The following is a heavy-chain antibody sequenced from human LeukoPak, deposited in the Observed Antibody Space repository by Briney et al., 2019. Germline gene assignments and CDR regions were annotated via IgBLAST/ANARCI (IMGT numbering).Heavy chain of an antibody. D-gene: IGHD3-22*01. V-gene: IGHV3-30*18. CDR1: GFTFSSYG. CDR3: AKDYQIVVVTTYFFDY. CDR2: ISCDGTNK. J-gene: IGHJ4*02. Sequence: GGSLRLSCAASGFTFSSYGMHWVRQAPGKGLEWVAVISCDGTNKFYADSVKGRFTISRDTSKNTLYLQMNSLRAEDTAVYYCAKDYQIVVVTTYFFDYWGQGTLVTVSS.